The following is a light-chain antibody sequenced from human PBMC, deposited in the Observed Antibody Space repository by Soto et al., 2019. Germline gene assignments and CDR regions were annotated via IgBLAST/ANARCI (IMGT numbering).Light chain of an antibody. J-gene: IGLJ2*01. Sequence: QLVLTQPPSVSGAPGQRVTISCTGSSSNMGTHYDVHWYQHLPGTAPKLLIFGNNNRPSGVPDRFSGSKSGTSASLAITGLQAEDEADYYCQSYDSSLSAHVVFGGGTKLTVL. V-gene: IGLV1-40*01. CDR1: SSNMGTHYD. CDR2: GNN. CDR3: QSYDSSLSAHVV.